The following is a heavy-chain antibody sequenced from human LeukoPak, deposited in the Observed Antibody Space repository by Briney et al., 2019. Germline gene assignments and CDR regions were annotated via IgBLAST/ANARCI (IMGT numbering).Heavy chain of an antibody. CDR2: IDSGKDR. CDR3: AKGVVDRGADC. J-gene: IGHJ4*02. D-gene: IGHD2-15*01. CDR1: GFTVSSNY. Sequence: GGSLRLSCAASGFTVSSNYMTWVRQAPGMGLEWVSSVIDSGKDRYYAGSVKGRFTISRDNSKDTLYLQMNSLRVEDTAVYYCAKGVVDRGADCWGQGALVTVSS. V-gene: IGHV3-53*01.